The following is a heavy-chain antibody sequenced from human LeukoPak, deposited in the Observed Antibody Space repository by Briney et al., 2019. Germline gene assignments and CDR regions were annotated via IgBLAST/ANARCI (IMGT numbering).Heavy chain of an antibody. CDR1: GFTFSNYW. CDR3: ARDGYCSSTSCYYFDY. J-gene: IGHJ4*02. CDR2: INSDGSST. D-gene: IGHD2-2*01. V-gene: IGHV3-74*01. Sequence: GGSLRLSCAASGFTFSNYWIHWVRQAPGKGLVWVSRINSDGSSTSYADSVKGRFTISRDNAKNTLYLQMNSLRAEDTAVYYCARDGYCSSTSCYYFDYWGEGTLVTVSS.